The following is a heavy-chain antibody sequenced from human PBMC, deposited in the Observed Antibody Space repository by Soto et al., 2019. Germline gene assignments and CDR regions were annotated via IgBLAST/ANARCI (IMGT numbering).Heavy chain of an antibody. CDR1: SGSISSTIYS. Sequence: SETLSLTCTVSSGSISSTIYSWDWIRQPPGKGLEWIGSIFYSGSTYYNPSLKSRVTISVDTSKNQFSLKLSSVTAADTAVYYCARRSEEYYDILTGYYRGAFDIWGQGTMVTVSS. CDR3: ARRSEEYYDILTGYYRGAFDI. D-gene: IGHD3-9*01. V-gene: IGHV4-39*01. J-gene: IGHJ3*02. CDR2: IFYSGST.